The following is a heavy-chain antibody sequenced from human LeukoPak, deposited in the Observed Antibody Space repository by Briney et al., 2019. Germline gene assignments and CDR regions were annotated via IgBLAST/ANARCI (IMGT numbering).Heavy chain of an antibody. CDR3: PERWAVVSAPYDD. D-gene: IGHD5/OR15-5a*01. CDR1: IYTFSNYD. CDR2: INRGGLT. V-gene: IGHV3-23*01. Sequence: PGGSLRLSCAARIYTFSNYDMAWVRQAPGKGLERVSAINRGGLTSYAEAVKGRFTISRDNSKNTLYLQMNTLRAEDTALYYCPERWAVVSAPYDDWGQGTLVSVSS. J-gene: IGHJ4*02.